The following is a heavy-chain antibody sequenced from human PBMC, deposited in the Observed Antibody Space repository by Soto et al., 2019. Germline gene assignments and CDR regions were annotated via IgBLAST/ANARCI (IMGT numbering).Heavy chain of an antibody. D-gene: IGHD3-16*02. CDR2: VSGSGGST. V-gene: IGHV3-23*01. J-gene: IGHJ3*02. Sequence: QPGGSLRLSCAASGFTFSDYAMSWVRQAPGEGLEWVSTVSGSGGSTYYADSVKGRFTISRDNSKNTLYLQMNSLRAEDTAVYYCAKALDGYRNPNGAFDIWGQGTMVTVSS. CDR1: GFTFSDYA. CDR3: AKALDGYRNPNGAFDI.